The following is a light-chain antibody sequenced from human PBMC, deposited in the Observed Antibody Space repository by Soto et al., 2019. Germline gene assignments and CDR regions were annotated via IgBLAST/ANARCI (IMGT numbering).Light chain of an antibody. CDR2: GAS. CDR1: QSVSSSY. Sequence: IVLTQSPGTLSLSPWERATLSCRASQSVSSSYLAWYQQKPGQAPRLLIYGASSRATGIPDRFSGSGSGTDFTLTISRLEPEDFAVYYCQQYGSSPWTFGQGTNVDIK. J-gene: IGKJ1*01. CDR3: QQYGSSPWT. V-gene: IGKV3-20*01.